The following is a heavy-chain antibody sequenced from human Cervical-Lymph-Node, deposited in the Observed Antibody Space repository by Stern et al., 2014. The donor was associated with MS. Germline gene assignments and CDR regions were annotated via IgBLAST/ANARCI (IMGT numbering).Heavy chain of an antibody. CDR1: GASLSGVNW. Sequence: QVQLQESGPGLVKPSGTLSLTCTVSGASLSGVNWWSWVRPPPGKGLEWIGEICHTGNTNDNRSIRSRAVMLGDCSKSQFPRQLTSVTAADTAVYYCARGGGTDSPTYDYWGQGTLVTVS. CDR2: ICHTGNT. J-gene: IGHJ4*02. D-gene: IGHD3-16*01. CDR3: ARGGGTDSPTYDY. V-gene: IGHV4-4*02.